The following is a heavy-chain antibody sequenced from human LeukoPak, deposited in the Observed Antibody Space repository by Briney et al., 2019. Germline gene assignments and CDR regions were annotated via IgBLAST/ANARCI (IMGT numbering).Heavy chain of an antibody. CDR3: ARVGLDRRGYSGYEAFDY. J-gene: IGHJ4*02. Sequence: GGSLRLSCAASGFTFSSYGMSWVRQAPGKGLEWVSSISGSGGRTYYADSVKGRFTISRDNAKKSLYLQINSLRAEDTAVYYCARVGLDRRGYSGYEAFDYWGQGTLVTVSS. CDR2: ISGSGGRT. CDR1: GFTFSSYG. V-gene: IGHV3-23*01. D-gene: IGHD5-12*01.